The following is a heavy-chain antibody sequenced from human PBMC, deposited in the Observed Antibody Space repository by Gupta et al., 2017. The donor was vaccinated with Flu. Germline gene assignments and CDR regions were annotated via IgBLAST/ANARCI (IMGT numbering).Heavy chain of an antibody. Sequence: QVQLQESGSGLVKPSQTLSLTCTVSGGSISSGSYSWSWIRQPAGKGLEWIGRIYTSGSTNYNPSLKSRVTISVDTSKNQFSLKLSSVTAADTAVYYCALAARLSRGVDYWGQGTLVTVSS. CDR1: GGSISSGSYS. CDR3: ALAARLSRGVDY. V-gene: IGHV4-61*02. CDR2: IYTSGST. D-gene: IGHD6-6*01. J-gene: IGHJ4*02.